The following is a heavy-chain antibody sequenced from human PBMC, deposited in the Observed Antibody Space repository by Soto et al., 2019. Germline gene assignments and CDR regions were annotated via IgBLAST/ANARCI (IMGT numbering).Heavy chain of an antibody. V-gene: IGHV1-18*01. D-gene: IGHD5-18*01. Sequence: ASVEVSCKASGYTFNTYSISWVRRAPGQGLEWMGWISGYNGDTNYAQKFQGRVTMTTDTSTSTAYMELRSLRSDDTAVYYCARENVLSYVDTAMVDYFDYWGQGTPVTVSS. J-gene: IGHJ4*02. CDR3: ARENVLSYVDTAMVDYFDY. CDR1: GYTFNTYS. CDR2: ISGYNGDT.